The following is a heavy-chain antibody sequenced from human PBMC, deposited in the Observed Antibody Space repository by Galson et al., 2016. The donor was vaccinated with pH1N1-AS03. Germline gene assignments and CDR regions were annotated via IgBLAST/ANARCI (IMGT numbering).Heavy chain of an antibody. D-gene: IGHD1-7*01. CDR1: GFTFSNAW. CDR2: IRSNTDGATS. Sequence: SLRLSCAASGFTFSNAWMSWVHQAPGKGLEWVGRIRSNTDGATSDYAAPVKGRFTISRDNSKNTLLLQMNRLKTEDTGVYSYSAENWNYKVFYGMDVWGHGTTVTVSS. V-gene: IGHV3-15*01. CDR3: SAENWNYKVFYGMDV. J-gene: IGHJ6*02.